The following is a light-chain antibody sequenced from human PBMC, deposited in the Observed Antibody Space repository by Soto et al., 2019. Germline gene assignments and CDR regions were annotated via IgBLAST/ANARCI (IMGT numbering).Light chain of an antibody. Sequence: DIQMTQSPSTLSGSVGDRVTITCRASQTISSWLAWYQQKPGKAPKLLIYKASTLKSGVPSRFSGSGSGPEFTLTISVPQPYDFATCNSQHYDSYSEAFGQGTKVELK. CDR3: QHYDSYSEA. V-gene: IGKV1-5*03. J-gene: IGKJ1*01. CDR1: QTISSW. CDR2: KAS.